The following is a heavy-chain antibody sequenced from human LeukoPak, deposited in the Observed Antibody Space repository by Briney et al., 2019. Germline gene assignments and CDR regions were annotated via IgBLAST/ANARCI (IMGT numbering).Heavy chain of an antibody. J-gene: IGHJ4*02. CDR2: IYHTGST. CDR3: ASYDYVWGSLDF. Sequence: SETLSLTCTVSGASVRSGSYYWTWIRQPPGEGLEWIGDIYHTGSTNYNPSLKSRVTFSLDKSKNHFALKLTSVTAADTAIYYCASYDYVWGSLDFWGQGTLVPVSS. CDR1: GASVRSGSYY. D-gene: IGHD3-16*01. V-gene: IGHV4-61*01.